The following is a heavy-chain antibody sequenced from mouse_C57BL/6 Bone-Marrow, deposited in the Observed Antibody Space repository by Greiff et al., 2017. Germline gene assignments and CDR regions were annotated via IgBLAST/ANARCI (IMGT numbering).Heavy chain of an antibody. CDR3: SRHDYSWFAY. CDR1: GFTFSSYG. Sequence: DVMLVESGGDLVKPGGSLKLSCAASGFTFSSYGMSWVRQTPDKRLEWVATISSGGSYTYYPDSVKGRFTISRGNAKNTLYLQMSSLKSEDTAMYYCSRHDYSWFAYWGQGTLVTVSA. J-gene: IGHJ3*01. V-gene: IGHV5-6*02. CDR2: ISSGGSYT. D-gene: IGHD2-4*01.